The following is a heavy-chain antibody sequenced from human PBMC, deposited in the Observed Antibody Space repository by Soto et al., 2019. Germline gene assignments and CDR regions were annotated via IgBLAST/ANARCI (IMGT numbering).Heavy chain of an antibody. CDR2: ISYDGANK. J-gene: IGHJ6*02. D-gene: IGHD5-18*01. CDR1: GFTFSTYA. CDR3: AKDGGGYNYGYVMLDKYYYGMDV. Sequence: QVQLVVSGGGVVQPGRSLRLSCAASGFTFSTYAIHWVRQAPGKGLEWVAVISYDGANKYYADSVRGRFSISRDNSKKTLFLQMSSLRAEDTAVYYCAKDGGGYNYGYVMLDKYYYGMDVWGQGTTVTVSS. V-gene: IGHV3-30-3*01.